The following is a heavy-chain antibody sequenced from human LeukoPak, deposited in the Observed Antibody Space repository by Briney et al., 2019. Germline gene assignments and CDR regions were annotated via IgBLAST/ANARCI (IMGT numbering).Heavy chain of an antibody. J-gene: IGHJ4*02. CDR1: GGPISSVVYS. Sequence: SETLSLTCALSGGPISSVVYSDRWIRQPPGKGLEWIGYIYHSGSTYYNPSLKSRVTISVDRSKNQFSLKLSSVTAADTAVYYCARGGYYYGSWSYRPGGILDYWGQGTLVTVSA. D-gene: IGHD3-10*01. CDR3: ARGGYYYGSWSYRPGGILDY. V-gene: IGHV4-30-2*01. CDR2: IYHSGST.